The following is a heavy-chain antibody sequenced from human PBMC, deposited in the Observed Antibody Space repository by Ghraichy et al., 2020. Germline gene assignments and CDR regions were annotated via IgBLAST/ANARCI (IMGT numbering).Heavy chain of an antibody. D-gene: IGHD1/OR15-1a*01. Sequence: GSLNISCAASGFIFYSYAMSCVRQAPEKGLECGSGIIWNRGSTYYADSVKGRFTISRDNSKNTLYLQMNSLRAEDTAVYYCESHQTNFYYYSGMDVWGQGTSVTVS. CDR3: ESHQTNFYYYSGMDV. CDR2: IIWNRGST. V-gene: IGHV3-23*01. J-gene: IGHJ6*02. CDR1: GFIFYSYA.